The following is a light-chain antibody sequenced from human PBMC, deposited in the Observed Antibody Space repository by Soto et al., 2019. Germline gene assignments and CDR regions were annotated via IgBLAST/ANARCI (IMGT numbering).Light chain of an antibody. CDR3: CSYAGSNTFV. J-gene: IGLJ1*01. Sequence: QSALTQPRSVSGSPGQSVTISCTGTSSDVGGYNYVSWYQQHPGKAPKLMNYDVSKRPSGVPDRFSGSKSGNTASLTISGLQAEDEADYYCCSYAGSNTFVFGTGTKLTVL. V-gene: IGLV2-11*01. CDR2: DVS. CDR1: SSDVGGYNY.